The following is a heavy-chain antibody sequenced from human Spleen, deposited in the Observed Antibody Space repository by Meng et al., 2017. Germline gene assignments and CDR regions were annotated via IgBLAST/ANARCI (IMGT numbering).Heavy chain of an antibody. CDR1: GFTFSSYE. V-gene: IGHV3-48*03. J-gene: IGHJ6*02. D-gene: IGHD4-17*01. Sequence: GESLKISCVASGFTFSSYEMNWVRQAPGKGLEWVSYISSSGSTIYYADSVKGRFTISRDNAKNSLYLQMNSLRAEDTAVYYCASTVSVLYYYYGMDVWGQGTTVTVSS. CDR2: ISSSGSTI. CDR3: ASTVSVLYYYYGMDV.